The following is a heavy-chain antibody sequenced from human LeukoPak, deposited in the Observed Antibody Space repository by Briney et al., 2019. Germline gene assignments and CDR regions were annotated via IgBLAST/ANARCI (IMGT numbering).Heavy chain of an antibody. Sequence: PGRSLRLSCAASGFTFDDYAMHWVRQAPGKGLEWVSGISWNSGSIGYADSVKGRFTISRDNAKNSLYLQMNSLRAEDTALYYCAKGDGSSWYSFVDYWGQGTLVTVSS. CDR1: GFTFDDYA. J-gene: IGHJ4*02. D-gene: IGHD6-13*01. CDR2: ISWNSGSI. V-gene: IGHV3-9*01. CDR3: AKGDGSSWYSFVDY.